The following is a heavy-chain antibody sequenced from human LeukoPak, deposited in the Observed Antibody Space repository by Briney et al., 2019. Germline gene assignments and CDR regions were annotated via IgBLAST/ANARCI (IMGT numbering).Heavy chain of an antibody. V-gene: IGHV3-43D*03. CDR3: AKDGGYSGSQAYFDY. CDR2: ISWDGGST. Sequence: PGGSLRLSCAVSGLMFDEHAMHWVRQGPGTRLEWVSVISWDGGSTNYADSVKGRFTISRDNSKNSLYLQMNSLRAEDTALYYCAKDGGYSGSQAYFDYWGQGTLVTVSS. CDR1: GLMFDEHA. J-gene: IGHJ4*02. D-gene: IGHD1-26*01.